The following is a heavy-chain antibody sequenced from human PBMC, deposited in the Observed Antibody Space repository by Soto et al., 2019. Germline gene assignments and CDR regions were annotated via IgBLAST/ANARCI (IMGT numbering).Heavy chain of an antibody. CDR2: IIPLFGTA. J-gene: IGHJ4*02. D-gene: IGHD1-26*01. CDR3: ARLIGEGYSGTYALDY. Sequence: QVQLVQSGAEVKKPGSSVKVPCKASGGTFNNYAISWVRQAPGQGLEWMGGIIPLFGTANYAQKFEGRVTITADKSTDTAYMELSSLKSEDTAVYYCARLIGEGYSGTYALDYWGQGTLVTVSS. CDR1: GGTFNNYA. V-gene: IGHV1-69*06.